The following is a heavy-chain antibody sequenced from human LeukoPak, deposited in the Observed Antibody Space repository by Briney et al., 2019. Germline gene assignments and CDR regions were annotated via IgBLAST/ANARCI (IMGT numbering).Heavy chain of an antibody. CDR3: ARQNEGETNWFDP. Sequence: SQTLSLTCTVSGGSISSGGYYWSWIRQHPGKGLEWIGYIYYSGSTYYNPSLKSRVTISVDTSKNQFSLKLSSVTAADTAVYYCARQNEGETNWFDPWGQGTLVTVSP. CDR2: IYYSGST. D-gene: IGHD1-1*01. V-gene: IGHV4-31*03. J-gene: IGHJ5*02. CDR1: GGSISSGGYY.